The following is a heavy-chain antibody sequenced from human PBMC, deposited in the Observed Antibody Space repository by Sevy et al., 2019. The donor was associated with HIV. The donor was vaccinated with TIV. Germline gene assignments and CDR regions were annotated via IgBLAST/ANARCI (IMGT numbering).Heavy chain of an antibody. Sequence: ASVKFSCKASGGTFSSYAISWVRQAPGQGLEWMGGIIPIFGTANYAQKFQGRVTITADKSTSTAYMELSSLRSEDTAVYYCARVTGPYYFDYWGQGTLVTVSS. CDR2: IIPIFGTA. D-gene: IGHD7-27*01. J-gene: IGHJ4*02. V-gene: IGHV1-69*06. CDR1: GGTFSSYA. CDR3: ARVTGPYYFDY.